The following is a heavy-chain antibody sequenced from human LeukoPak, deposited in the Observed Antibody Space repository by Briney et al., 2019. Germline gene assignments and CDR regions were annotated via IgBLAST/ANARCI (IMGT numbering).Heavy chain of an antibody. D-gene: IGHD2-15*01. V-gene: IGHV4-59*08. CDR1: GDSVSGVY. Sequence: SETLSLTCTVSGDSVSGVYWSWIRQPPGKGLEWIGYVYYSGDTNYDPSLKSRVTMSLDTSKNQVSLRLSSVTAADTAVYYCARHPFATPFDYWGRGTLLTVSS. J-gene: IGHJ4*02. CDR3: ARHPFATPFDY. CDR2: VYYSGDT.